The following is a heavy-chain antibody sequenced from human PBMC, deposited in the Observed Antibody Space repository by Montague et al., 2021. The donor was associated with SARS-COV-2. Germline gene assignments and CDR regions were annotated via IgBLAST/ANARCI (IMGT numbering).Heavy chain of an antibody. CDR3: ASGDDNGSGYLDV. J-gene: IGHJ6*02. Sequence: SETLSLTCAVFDGSFSNFYWSWIRQPPGKGLEWIGEINHSGTTNYNPSLKSRVPISVDTSRNQFSLKLNSVTAADAAVYYCASGDDNGSGYLDVWGQGTTVTVSS. V-gene: IGHV4-34*01. CDR1: DGSFSNFY. D-gene: IGHD5-12*01. CDR2: INHSGTT.